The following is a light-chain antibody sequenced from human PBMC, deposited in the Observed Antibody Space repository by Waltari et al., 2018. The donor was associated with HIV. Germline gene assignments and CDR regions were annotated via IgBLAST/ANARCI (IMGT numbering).Light chain of an antibody. J-gene: IGLJ2*01. CDR1: SSNIGAGYD. Sequence: QSVLTQPPSVSGAPGQRVTISCTGHSSNIGAGYDVHWYQHLPGTAPKLLIYGNTNRPSGVPDRVSGPKSGTAATRVITGLQAEDEADYHCQSYDISLSAWVFGGGTKLTVL. CDR3: QSYDISLSAWV. V-gene: IGLV1-40*01. CDR2: GNT.